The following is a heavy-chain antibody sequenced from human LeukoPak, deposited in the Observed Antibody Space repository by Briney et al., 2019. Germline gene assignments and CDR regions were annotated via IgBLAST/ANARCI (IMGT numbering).Heavy chain of an antibody. CDR1: GYSFNSVYY. CDR3: ARTISVLGLYSHHAYDPAGAFDI. V-gene: IGHV4-38-2*01. Sequence: PSETLSLTCAVSGYSFNSVYYWAWIRQPPGKGLEWIGSIYNSGSTSYNPSLKSRVTLSLDTSKNQFSLRLASVTAAATAVYYCARTISVLGLYSHHAYDPAGAFDIWGQGTLVTVSS. D-gene: IGHD3-3*02. J-gene: IGHJ3*02. CDR2: IYNSGST.